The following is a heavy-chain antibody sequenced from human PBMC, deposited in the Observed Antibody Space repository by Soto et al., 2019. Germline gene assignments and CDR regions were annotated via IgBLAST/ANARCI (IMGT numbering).Heavy chain of an antibody. CDR3: ARAKSLYYDYVWGSYHNWFDP. CDR1: GGSISSYY. J-gene: IGHJ5*02. CDR2: IYYSGST. V-gene: IGHV4-59*01. D-gene: IGHD3-16*02. Sequence: PSETLSLTCTVSGGSISSYYWSWIRQPPGKGLEWIGYIYYSGSTNYNPSLKSRVTISVDTSKNQFSLKLSSVTAADTAVYYCARAKSLYYDYVWGSYHNWFDPWGQGTLVTVSS.